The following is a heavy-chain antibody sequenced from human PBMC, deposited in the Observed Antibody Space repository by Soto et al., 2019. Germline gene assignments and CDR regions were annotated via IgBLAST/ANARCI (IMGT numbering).Heavy chain of an antibody. D-gene: IGHD2-15*01. Sequence: PGGSLRLSCAASGFTFSSYAMHWVRQAPGKGLEWVAVISYDGGNKYYADSVKGRFTISRDNSKNTLYLQMNSLRAEDTAVYYCARGECSGGSCPSNFDYWGQGT. CDR3: ARGECSGGSCPSNFDY. CDR1: GFTFSSYA. V-gene: IGHV3-30-3*01. CDR2: ISYDGGNK. J-gene: IGHJ4*02.